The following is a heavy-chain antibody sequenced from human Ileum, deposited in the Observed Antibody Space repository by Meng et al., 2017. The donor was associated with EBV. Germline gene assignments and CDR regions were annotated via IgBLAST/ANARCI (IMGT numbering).Heavy chain of an antibody. CDR1: GGSISNNLYY. CDR2: IYYSGNT. J-gene: IGHJ5*02. Sequence: QVQLQESGPGLVKSSETLSLTCTVSGGSISNNLYYWGWIRQPPGKGLEWIGTIYYSGNTYYSPSLKSRVTISVDTSKNQFSLQLNSVTAADTAVYYCARYSSSSGWLDTWGQGTLVTVAS. V-gene: IGHV4-39*07. D-gene: IGHD6-19*01. CDR3: ARYSSSSGWLDT.